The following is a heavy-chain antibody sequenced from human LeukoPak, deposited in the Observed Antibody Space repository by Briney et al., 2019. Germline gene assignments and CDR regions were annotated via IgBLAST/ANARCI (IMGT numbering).Heavy chain of an antibody. J-gene: IGHJ6*03. CDR3: AREGPSGGYYPYYYYLDV. Sequence: SETLSLTCTVSGGSISSSSYYWGWIRQPPGKGLEWIGSIYYSGSTYYNPSLKSRVTISVDTSKNQFSLKLSSVTAADTAVYYCAREGPSGGYYPYYYYLDVWGKGTTVTVSS. V-gene: IGHV4-39*07. D-gene: IGHD3-3*01. CDR1: GGSISSSSYY. CDR2: IYYSGST.